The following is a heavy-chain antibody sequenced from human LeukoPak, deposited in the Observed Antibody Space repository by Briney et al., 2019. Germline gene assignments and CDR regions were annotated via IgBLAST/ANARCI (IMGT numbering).Heavy chain of an antibody. CDR1: GFTYNNHW. Sequence: GVSLRLSCAASGFTYNNHWMHGAPQPPGRARVWVSGIYSDGTSTSYADSVKGRFTISRDNAKNTLYLQMTSLRAEDTAVYYCARVLNYGFDYWGQGTLVTVSS. CDR2: IYSDGTST. CDR3: ARVLNYGFDY. J-gene: IGHJ4*02. V-gene: IGHV3-74*01. D-gene: IGHD3-10*01.